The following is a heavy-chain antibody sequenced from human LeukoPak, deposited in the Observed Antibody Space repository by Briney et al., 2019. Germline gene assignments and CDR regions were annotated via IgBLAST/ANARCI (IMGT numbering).Heavy chain of an antibody. D-gene: IGHD3-16*01. CDR2: ISDVGTTI. CDR1: GFAFSSHE. CDR3: AREYMIT. Sequence: PGGSLRLSCAASGFAFSSHEMNWVRQAPGKGLEWVSYISDVGTTIYYADSVKGRFTISRDNAKNSLYLQMNSLRAGDTAVYYCAREYMITWGQGTMVTVSS. J-gene: IGHJ3*01. V-gene: IGHV3-48*03.